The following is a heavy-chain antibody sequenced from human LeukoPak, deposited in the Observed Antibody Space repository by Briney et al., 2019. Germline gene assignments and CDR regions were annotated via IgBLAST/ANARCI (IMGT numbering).Heavy chain of an antibody. CDR2: IISSSSYI. CDR3: AISGGPGIAVGDGDFDY. Sequence: PGGSLDLSCAASGFPFSSYSMNWVRQAPGKGLEWVSSIISSSSYIYYADSVKGRFTISRDNAKNSLYLQMNSLRAEDTAVYYCAISGGPGIAVGDGDFDYWGQGTLVTVSS. J-gene: IGHJ4*02. CDR1: GFPFSSYS. V-gene: IGHV3-21*01. D-gene: IGHD6-19*01.